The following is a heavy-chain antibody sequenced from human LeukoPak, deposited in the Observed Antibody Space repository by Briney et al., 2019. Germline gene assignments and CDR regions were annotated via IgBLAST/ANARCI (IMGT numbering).Heavy chain of an antibody. Sequence: SETLSLTCAVSGGSFSGYYWSWIRQPPGKGLEWIGEINHSGSTNYNPSLKSRVTISVDTSKNQFSLKLSSVTAADTAVYYCEKGWLLYYMDVWGKGTTVTVSS. CDR2: INHSGST. V-gene: IGHV4-34*01. D-gene: IGHD3-9*01. J-gene: IGHJ6*03. CDR3: EKGWLLYYMDV. CDR1: GGSFSGYY.